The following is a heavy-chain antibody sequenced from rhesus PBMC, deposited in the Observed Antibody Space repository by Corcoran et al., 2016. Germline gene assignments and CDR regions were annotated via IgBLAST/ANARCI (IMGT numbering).Heavy chain of an antibody. J-gene: IGHJ3*01. D-gene: IGHD4-17*01. CDR1: GFTFGSYA. CDR3: ARGTNYGLHDAFDF. Sequence: QVQLVQSGAEVKKPGASVTVSCKASGFTFGSYAINWVRQAHGQGLEWMGVIIPLVGKTTDAEKFQGWGTMTADTSTSTAYMELSSLGSKDTAVYYCARGTNYGLHDAFDFWGQGLRVTVSS. CDR2: IIPLVGKT. V-gene: IGHV1-198*02.